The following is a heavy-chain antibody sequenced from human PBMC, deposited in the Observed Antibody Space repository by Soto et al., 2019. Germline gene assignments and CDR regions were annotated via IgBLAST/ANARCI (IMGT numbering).Heavy chain of an antibody. CDR3: ASMIVVVPEDDAFDI. J-gene: IGHJ3*02. CDR1: GYSFTSYW. CDR2: IDPSDSYT. D-gene: IGHD2-2*01. V-gene: IGHV5-10-1*01. Sequence: PGESLKISCKGSGYSFTSYWISWVRQMPGKGLEWMGRIDPSDSYTNYSPSFQGHVTISADKSISTAYLQWSGLKASDTAMYYCASMIVVVPEDDAFDIWGQGTMVTVSS.